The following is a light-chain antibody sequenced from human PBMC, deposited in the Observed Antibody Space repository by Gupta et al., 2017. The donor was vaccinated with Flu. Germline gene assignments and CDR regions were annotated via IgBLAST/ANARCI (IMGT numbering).Light chain of an antibody. CDR2: RDI. J-gene: IGLJ3*02. CDR3: QAADSRYRWV. Sequence: PGQTAEISCSGDVGSDAHAYWHQQKPGQAAVVILQRDIGRSSGIPGLFSGSTSDTTVTVIINDVQAEDEADYYCQAADSRYRWVFGGGTKLTVL. V-gene: IGLV3-25*03. CDR1: VGSDAH.